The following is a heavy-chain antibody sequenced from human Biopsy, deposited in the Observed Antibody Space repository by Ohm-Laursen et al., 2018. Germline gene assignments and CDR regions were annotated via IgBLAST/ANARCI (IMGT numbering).Heavy chain of an antibody. Sequence: AASVKVSCKSSGYTFTTYYIHWVRQAPGHGLEWMGWIDTINGCARYAQKFQGRVTMTRDTSISTAYMELSRLTSDDTAVYYCARERDPWGQGTLVTVSS. CDR3: ARERDP. V-gene: IGHV1-2*02. CDR2: IDTINGCA. J-gene: IGHJ5*02. CDR1: GYTFTTYY.